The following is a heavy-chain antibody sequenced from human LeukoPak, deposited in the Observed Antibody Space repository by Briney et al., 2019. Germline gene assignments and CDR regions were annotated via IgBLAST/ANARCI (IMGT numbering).Heavy chain of an antibody. J-gene: IGHJ6*03. V-gene: IGHV4-59*01. CDR3: ARGQKNYYGSGSFPHAVHYYYYYMDV. Sequence: PSETLSLTCTVSGGSISSYYWSWIRQPPGKGLEWIGYIYYSGSTNYNPSLKSRVTISVDTSKNQFSLKLSSVTAADTAVYYCARGQKNYYGSGSFPHAVHYYYYYMDVWGKGTTVTVSS. CDR1: GGSISSYY. D-gene: IGHD3-10*01. CDR2: IYYSGST.